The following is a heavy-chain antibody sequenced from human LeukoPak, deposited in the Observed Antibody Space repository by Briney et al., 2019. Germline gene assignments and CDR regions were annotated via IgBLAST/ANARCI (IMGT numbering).Heavy chain of an antibody. CDR2: INHSGST. J-gene: IGHJ5*02. CDR3: ARGGFLDFGRWFDP. CDR1: GGSFSGYY. D-gene: IGHD2-2*03. V-gene: IGHV4-34*01. Sequence: SGTLSLTCAVYGGSFSGYYWSWIRQPSGKGLEWIGEINHSGSTNYNPSLKSRVTISVDTSKNQFSLKLSSVTAADTAVYYCARGGFLDFGRWFDPWGQGTLVLVSS.